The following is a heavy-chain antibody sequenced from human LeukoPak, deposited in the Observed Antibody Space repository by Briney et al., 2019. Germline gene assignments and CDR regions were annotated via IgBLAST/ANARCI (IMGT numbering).Heavy chain of an antibody. J-gene: IGHJ4*02. CDR1: GLTFDDYG. D-gene: IGHD6-19*01. CDR2: INWNGGRT. CDR3: ARAVSNSGWYGSVDY. V-gene: IGHV3-20*04. Sequence: RPGGSLRLSCAASGLTFDDYGMSWVRQAPGKGLEWVSGINWNGGRTGYAESVKGRFTISRDNAKNSLYLQMNTLRAEDTALYYCARAVSNSGWYGSVDYWGQGTLVTVSS.